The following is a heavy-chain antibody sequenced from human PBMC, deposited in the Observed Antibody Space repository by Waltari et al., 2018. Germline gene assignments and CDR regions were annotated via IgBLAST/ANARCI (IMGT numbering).Heavy chain of an antibody. CDR3: TRRYCSSTTCINAFDI. CDR1: GFAFSYAW. CDR2: SRSKTDGGTI. Sequence: EVQLVESGGGLVKPGGSLRLSCAASGFAFSYAWMSWVRKSPGKELEWVGRSRSKTDGGTIDYAAPVKDRFSISRDDSKNTLYLQMNSLEIEDTAVYYCTRRYCSSTTCINAFDIWGQGTVVTVSS. J-gene: IGHJ3*02. V-gene: IGHV3-15*01. D-gene: IGHD2-2*01.